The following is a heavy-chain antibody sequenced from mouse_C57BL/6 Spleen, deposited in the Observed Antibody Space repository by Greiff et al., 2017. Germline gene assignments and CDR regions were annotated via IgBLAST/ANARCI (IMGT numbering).Heavy chain of an antibody. D-gene: IGHD2-3*01. CDR2: INPNNGGT. CDR3: ARDGPYYAIGY. CDR1: GYTFTDYN. J-gene: IGHJ4*01. V-gene: IGHV1-22*01. Sequence: VQLQQPGPELVKPGASVKMSCKASGYTFTDYNMHWVKQSPGKSLEWIGYINPNNGGTSYNQKFKGKATLTVNKSSSTAYMELRSLTSEESAVYYCARDGPYYAIGYWGQGTSVTGSS.